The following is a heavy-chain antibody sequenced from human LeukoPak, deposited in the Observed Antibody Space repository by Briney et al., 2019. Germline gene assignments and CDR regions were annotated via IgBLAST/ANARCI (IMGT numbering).Heavy chain of an antibody. CDR3: ATIDY. CDR1: GFIVSNNY. J-gene: IGHJ4*02. CDR2: IYSDGST. Sequence: GGSLCLSCAASGFIVSNNYMSWVRQDPGKGLEWVSVIYSDGSTSYADPAKGRLTISTDKTKNTLYFQMNSLRAYDTDVYYCATIDYRGQGTLVTVSS. V-gene: IGHV3-66*01.